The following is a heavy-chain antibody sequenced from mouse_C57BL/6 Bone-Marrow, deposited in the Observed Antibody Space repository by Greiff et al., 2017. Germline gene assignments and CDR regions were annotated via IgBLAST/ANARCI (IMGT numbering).Heavy chain of an antibody. CDR3: AIRLRQGDWYFDV. D-gene: IGHD2-4*01. J-gene: IGHJ1*03. V-gene: IGHV1-74*01. CDR2: IHPSDSDT. CDR1: GYTFTSYW. Sequence: VQLQQPGAELVKPGASVKVSCKASGYTFTSYWMHWVKQRPGQGLEWIGRIHPSDSDTNSNQKFKGKATLTVDKSSSTAYMQLSSLTSEDSAVYYCAIRLRQGDWYFDVWGTGTTVTVAS.